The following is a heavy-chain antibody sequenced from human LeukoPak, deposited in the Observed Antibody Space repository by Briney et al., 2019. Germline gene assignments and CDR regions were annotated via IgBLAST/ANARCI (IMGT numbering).Heavy chain of an antibody. J-gene: IGHJ3*02. V-gene: IGHV3-64*04. Sequence: GGSLRLSCSASGFTFSSYAMHWVRQAPGKGLEYVSAISSNGGSTYYADSVKGRFTISRDNSKNTLYLQMNSLRAEDTAVYYCATKPYSNAFDIWGQGTMVTVSS. CDR3: ATKPYSNAFDI. CDR2: ISSNGGST. D-gene: IGHD4-11*01. CDR1: GFTFSSYA.